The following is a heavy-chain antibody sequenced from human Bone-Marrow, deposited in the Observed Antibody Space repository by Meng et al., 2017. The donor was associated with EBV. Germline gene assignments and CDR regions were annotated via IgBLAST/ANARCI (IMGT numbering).Heavy chain of an antibody. CDR1: GFTFTNAW. J-gene: IGHJ4*02. Sequence: EVALVESGGGLVKPGESLSLSCAASGFTFTNAWMNWVRQAPGKGLEWVGRIRSQIDGRTTDYSAPVKGRFTISRDDSKTTLYLQMNRLKIEDSAVYYCTTDEGGSRFWGQGTLVTVSS. CDR3: TTDEGGSRF. V-gene: IGHV3-15*01. D-gene: IGHD1-26*01. CDR2: IRSQIDGRTT.